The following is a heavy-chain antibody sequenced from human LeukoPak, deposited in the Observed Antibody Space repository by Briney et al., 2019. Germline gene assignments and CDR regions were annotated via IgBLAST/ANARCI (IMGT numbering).Heavy chain of an antibody. CDR1: GGSITSYY. Sequence: PSETLSLTCTVSGGSITSYYWSWIRQPPGKGLEWVAHIYYSGITNYNPSLKSRVTISADTSKNQFSLTLSSVTAADTAVYYCARLALGGDSGDWFDPWGQGTLVTVSS. CDR3: ARLALGGDSGDWFDP. V-gene: IGHV4-59*01. D-gene: IGHD2-21*02. CDR2: IYYSGIT. J-gene: IGHJ5*02.